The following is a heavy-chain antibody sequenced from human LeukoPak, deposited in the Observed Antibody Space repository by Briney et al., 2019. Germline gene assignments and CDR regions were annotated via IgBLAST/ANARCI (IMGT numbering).Heavy chain of an antibody. CDR1: GGSISSSNW. CDR3: ARELPSSSGTYYFDY. Sequence: SETLSLTCAVSGGSISSSNWWSWVRQPPGKGLEWIGEIYHSGSTNYNPSLKSRVTISVDKSKNQFSLKLSSVTAADTAVYYCARELPSSSGTYYFDYWGQGTLVTVSS. J-gene: IGHJ4*02. CDR2: IYHSGST. D-gene: IGHD6-6*01. V-gene: IGHV4-4*02.